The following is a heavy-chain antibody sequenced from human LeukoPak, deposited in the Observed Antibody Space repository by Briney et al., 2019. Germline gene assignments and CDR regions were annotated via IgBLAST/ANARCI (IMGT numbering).Heavy chain of an antibody. CDR3: ARESIVGATHGYAFDI. D-gene: IGHD1-26*01. V-gene: IGHV1-69*04. Sequence: GSSVKVSCKASGCTFSSYAISWVRQAPGQGLEWMGRIIPILGIANYAQKFQGRVTITADKSTSTAYMELSSLRSEDTAVYYCARESIVGATHGYAFDIWGQGTMVTVSS. CDR1: GCTFSSYA. CDR2: IIPILGIA. J-gene: IGHJ3*02.